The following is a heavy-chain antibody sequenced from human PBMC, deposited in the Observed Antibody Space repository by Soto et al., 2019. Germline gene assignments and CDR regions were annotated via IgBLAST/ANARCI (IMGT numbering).Heavy chain of an antibody. J-gene: IGHJ5*02. CDR3: AREVDGGNSRFDP. V-gene: IGHV4-30-4*01. CDR2: IYYSGSA. Sequence: QVQLQESGPGLVKPSQTLSLTCTVSGGSISSGDYYWSWIRQPPGKGLEWIGYIYYSGSAYYSPSLKCRVTISVDPSKNQFSLKLSSVTAADTAVYYCAREVDGGNSRFDPWGQGTLVTVSS. CDR1: GGSISSGDYY. D-gene: IGHD2-21*02.